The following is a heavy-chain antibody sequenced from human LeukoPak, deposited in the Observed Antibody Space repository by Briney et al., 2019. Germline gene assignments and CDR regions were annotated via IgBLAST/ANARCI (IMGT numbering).Heavy chain of an antibody. CDR3: AREVETGEAPRFDP. CDR1: GFTFSSYW. Sequence: AGGSLRLSCAASGFTFSSYWMSWVRQAPGKGLEWVANIKQDGSEKYYVDSVKGRFTISRDNAKNSLYLQMNSLRAEDTAVYYCAREVETGEAPRFDPWGQGTLVTVSS. J-gene: IGHJ5*02. CDR2: IKQDGSEK. D-gene: IGHD5-18*01. V-gene: IGHV3-7*01.